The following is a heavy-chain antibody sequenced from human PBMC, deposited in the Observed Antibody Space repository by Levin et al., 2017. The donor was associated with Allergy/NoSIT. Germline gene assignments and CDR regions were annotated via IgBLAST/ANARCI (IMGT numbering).Heavy chain of an antibody. CDR3: TRDMGGVVVPAATLAFDV. Sequence: GGSLRLSCTASGFTFGDYAMSWFRQAPGKGLEWVGLIRSQAYGGTPEYAASVKGRFSFSRDDSKSIAYLQMDSLKTEDTAFYYCTRDMGGVVVPAATLAFDVWGQGTLVTVSS. CDR1: GFTFGDYA. CDR2: IRSQAYGGTP. J-gene: IGHJ3*01. D-gene: IGHD2-2*01. V-gene: IGHV3-49*03.